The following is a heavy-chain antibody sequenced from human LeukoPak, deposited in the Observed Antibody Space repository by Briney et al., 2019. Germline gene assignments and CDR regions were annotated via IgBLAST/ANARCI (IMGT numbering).Heavy chain of an antibody. CDR2: IYTSGST. D-gene: IGHD6-13*01. CDR3: ARVRIAAGENWFDP. V-gene: IGHV4-4*07. Sequence: SETLSLTCTVSGGSISSYYWSWIRQPAGKGLEWIGRIYTSGSTNYNPSLKSRVTMSVDTSKNQFSLKLSSVTAADTAVYYCARVRIAAGENWFDPWGQGTLVTVSS. J-gene: IGHJ5*02. CDR1: GGSISSYY.